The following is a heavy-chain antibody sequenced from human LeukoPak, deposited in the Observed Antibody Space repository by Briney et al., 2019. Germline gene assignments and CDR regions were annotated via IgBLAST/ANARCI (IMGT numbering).Heavy chain of an antibody. J-gene: IGHJ4*02. CDR3: ARPAVAGLRAGGYDY. D-gene: IGHD6-19*01. CDR1: GFSFSSYW. V-gene: IGHV3-74*01. Sequence: GGSLRLSCAASGFSFSSYWMHWVRQAPGKGLVWVSRISSDGSIINYADSVKGRFTIPRDNANNTLYLQMNSLRVEDTAVYYCARPAVAGLRAGGYDYWGQGTLVTVSS. CDR2: ISSDGSII.